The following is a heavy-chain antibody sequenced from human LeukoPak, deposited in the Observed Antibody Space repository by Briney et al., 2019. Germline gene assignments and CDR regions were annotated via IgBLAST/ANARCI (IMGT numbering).Heavy chain of an antibody. Sequence: ASVKVSCKASGYSFTSYFIHWVRQAPGQGLEWMGVINPSDGGTTYAQNFQGRVTMTRDTSTSTVYMQLSNLRSEDTAVYYCARINSAYGWGFDYWGQGTLVTVSS. J-gene: IGHJ4*02. D-gene: IGHD3-16*01. CDR2: INPSDGGT. CDR3: ARINSAYGWGFDY. V-gene: IGHV1-46*01. CDR1: GYSFTSYF.